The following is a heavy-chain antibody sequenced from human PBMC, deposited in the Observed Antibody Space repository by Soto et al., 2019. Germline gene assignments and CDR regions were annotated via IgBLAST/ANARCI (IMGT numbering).Heavy chain of an antibody. Sequence: ASETLSLTCTVSGGSISSGDYHWSRIRQPPGKGLEWIGYIYYSGSTYYNPSLKSRVTISVDTSKNQFSLKLSSVTAADTAVYYCARHGNWNPTAYYYYYYMDVWGKGTTVTVSS. CDR3: ARHGNWNPTAYYYYYYMDV. J-gene: IGHJ6*03. CDR2: IYYSGST. D-gene: IGHD1-1*01. V-gene: IGHV4-30-4*01. CDR1: GGSISSGDYH.